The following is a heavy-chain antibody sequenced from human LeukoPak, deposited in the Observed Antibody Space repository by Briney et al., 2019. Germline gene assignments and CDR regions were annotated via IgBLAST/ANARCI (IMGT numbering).Heavy chain of an antibody. CDR3: ARRGGSSSRRSPIDY. V-gene: IGHV3-7*01. D-gene: IGHD6-6*01. CDR2: IKQDGSQR. Sequence: GGSLRLSCTASGFTFSDYWMTWVRQAPGKGPEWVANIKQDGSQRYYVDSVRGRFTISRDNAKNSFLRMNGLRAEDTAVYYCARRGGSSSRRSPIDYWGQGTLVTVSS. CDR1: GFTFSDYW. J-gene: IGHJ4*02.